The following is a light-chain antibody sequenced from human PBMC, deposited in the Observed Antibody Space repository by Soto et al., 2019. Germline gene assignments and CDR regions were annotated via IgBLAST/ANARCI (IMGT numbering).Light chain of an antibody. V-gene: IGKV1-39*01. CDR3: QQSVSTQWT. CDR1: ESINSF. CDR2: AVS. J-gene: IGKJ1*01. Sequence: DIQRTQSPSSLYASVGDRVTITGLTRESINSFLNWYQHTPGKAPNLLIYAVSTLQSGVPSRFSASGSGTDFILSIILLQPEDFANYYCQQSVSTQWTVGQGTKVESK.